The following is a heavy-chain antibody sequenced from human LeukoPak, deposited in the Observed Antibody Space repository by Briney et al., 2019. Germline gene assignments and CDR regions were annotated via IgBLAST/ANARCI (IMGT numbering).Heavy chain of an antibody. CDR2: VYYTGST. J-gene: IGHJ4*02. D-gene: IGHD6-6*01. CDR1: GGSVSNYY. V-gene: IGHV4-59*08. Sequence: PSESLSLTCRVSGGSVSNYYRSWIRQPPGKGLEWIGYVYYTGSTNYNPSLKSRVTMFEDKSKNQFSLRLYSVTVADTAVYYCARHFAYSSSSYFDYWGQGSLVTVAS. CDR3: ARHFAYSSSSYFDY.